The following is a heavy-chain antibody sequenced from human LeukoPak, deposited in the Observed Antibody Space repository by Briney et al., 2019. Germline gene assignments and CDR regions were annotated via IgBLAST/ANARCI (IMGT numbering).Heavy chain of an antibody. J-gene: IGHJ3*02. CDR2: ISAYNGNT. CDR1: GYTFTSYS. D-gene: IGHD2-8*01. CDR3: ARDGLYCTNGVCSSDI. V-gene: IGHV1-18*01. Sequence: ASVKVSCKTSGYTFTSYSISWVRQAPGQGLEWMGWISAYNGNTNYAQNLQGRVTMTTDTSTDTAYMELRSLKSDDTAVYYCARDGLYCTNGVCSSDIWGQGTLVTVSS.